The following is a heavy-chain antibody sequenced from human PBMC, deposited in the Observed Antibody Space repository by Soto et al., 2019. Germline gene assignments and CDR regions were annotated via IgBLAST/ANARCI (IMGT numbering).Heavy chain of an antibody. CDR1: GDSTNSGSYF. Sequence: QVHLQESGTGLVKPSQPLSLTCTVSGDSTNSGSYFWTWIRQPSGKGLEWIGYIYDSGSTSYNPSLASRVSISSDTSNNHFSLTLISVTAADTAEYYCARRAGNRRGYPIDYSGQGIPVTVSS. J-gene: IGHJ4*02. V-gene: IGHV4-31*03. CDR2: IYDSGST. D-gene: IGHD5-18*01. CDR3: ARRAGNRRGYPIDY.